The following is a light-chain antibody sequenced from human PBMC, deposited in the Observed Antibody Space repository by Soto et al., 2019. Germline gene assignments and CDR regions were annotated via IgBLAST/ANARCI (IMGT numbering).Light chain of an antibody. CDR1: RMVRTN. J-gene: IGKJ1*01. Sequence: EIVMTHSPDTLSVSPGEIVAPSCRASRMVRTNVALYRQKTGQAPRILXXDQXTRATGIPARFIGSGSGKEFTLTISSLQSEYLAVYYCQQYNNWPSWTFGQGTKVDIK. CDR2: DQX. CDR3: QQYNNWPSWT. V-gene: IGKV3-15*01.